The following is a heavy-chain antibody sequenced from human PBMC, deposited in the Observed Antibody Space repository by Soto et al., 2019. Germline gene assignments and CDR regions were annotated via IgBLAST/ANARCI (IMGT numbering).Heavy chain of an antibody. CDR3: AIDRSSSWGYCYYYYGMDV. CDR2: ISSSSSYI. CDR1: GFTFSSYS. D-gene: IGHD6-13*01. J-gene: IGHJ6*02. V-gene: IGHV3-21*01. Sequence: PGGSLRLSCAASGFTFSSYSMNWVRQAPGKGLEWVSSISSSSSYIYYADSVKGRFTISRDNAKNSLYLQMNSLRAEDTAVYYCAIDRSSSWGYCYYYYGMDVWGQGTTGTVSS.